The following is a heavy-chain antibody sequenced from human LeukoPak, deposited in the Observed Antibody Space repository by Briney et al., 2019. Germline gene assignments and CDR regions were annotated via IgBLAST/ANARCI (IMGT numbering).Heavy chain of an antibody. CDR3: ARAPLEWLLVGAFDI. CDR1: GFTFSSYS. D-gene: IGHD3-3*01. CDR2: ISSSSSYI. V-gene: IGHV3-21*01. Sequence: GGSLRLSCAASGFTFSSYSMNWVRQAPGKGLEWVSSISSSSSYIYYADSVKGRFTISRDNAKNSLYLQTNSLRAEDTAVYYCARAPLEWLLVGAFDIWGQGTMVTVSS. J-gene: IGHJ3*02.